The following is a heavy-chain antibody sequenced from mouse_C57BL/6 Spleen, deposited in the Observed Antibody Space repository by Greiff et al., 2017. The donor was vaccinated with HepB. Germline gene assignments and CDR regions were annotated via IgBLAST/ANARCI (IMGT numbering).Heavy chain of an antibody. CDR2: ISSGSSTI. D-gene: IGHD4-1*01. Sequence: EVQLVESGGGLVKPGGSLKLSCAASGFTFSDYGMHWVRQAPEKGLEWVAYISSGSSTIYYADTVKGRFTISRENAKNTLFLQMTSLRSEETAMYYCARRTGTGGTYYFDYWGQGTTLTVSS. CDR1: GFTFSDYG. J-gene: IGHJ2*01. V-gene: IGHV5-17*01. CDR3: ARRTGTGGTYYFDY.